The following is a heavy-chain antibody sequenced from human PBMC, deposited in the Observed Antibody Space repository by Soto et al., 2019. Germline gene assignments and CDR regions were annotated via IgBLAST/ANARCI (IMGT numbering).Heavy chain of an antibody. CDR1: GGSISSGDCC. V-gene: IGHV4-30-4*01. Sequence: SETLSLTCTVSGGSISSGDCCWSWIRQPPGKGLEWVGYIYYSGSTYYNPSLKSRVTISVDTSKNQFSLKLSSVTAADTAVYYCARSLGYSGYVTSYYFDYWGQGTLVTVSS. J-gene: IGHJ4*02. CDR2: IYYSGST. CDR3: ARSLGYSGYVTSYYFDY. D-gene: IGHD5-12*01.